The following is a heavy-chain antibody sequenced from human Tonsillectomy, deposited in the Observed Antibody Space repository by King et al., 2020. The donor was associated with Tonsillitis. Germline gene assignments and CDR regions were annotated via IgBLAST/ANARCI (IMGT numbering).Heavy chain of an antibody. Sequence: QLQESGPGLVKPSETLSLTCTVSGGPISSSAYYWGWIRQPPGKGLEWIGSNYYSGSTYYNPSLKSRVTISVDTYKNQFSLKLSSVTAADTAVYYCARGVYCSSTSCYLYYFDNWGQGTLVTVSS. V-gene: IGHV4-39*07. CDR2: NYYSGST. J-gene: IGHJ4*02. CDR3: ARGVYCSSTSCYLYYFDN. CDR1: GGPISSSAYY. D-gene: IGHD2-2*01.